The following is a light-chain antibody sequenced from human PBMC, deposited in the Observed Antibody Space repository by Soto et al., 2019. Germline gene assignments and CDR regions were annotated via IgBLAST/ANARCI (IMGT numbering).Light chain of an antibody. CDR3: LQHYNYPRT. CDR2: SAS. V-gene: IGKV1-6*01. CDR1: QGIRSQ. Sequence: AILMTQSPSSLAASVGDGVTISCRASQGIRSQLAWYQRKPGKAPKLLISSASTLQSGVPSRFSGSGSGTDFTLTISSLQPEDFASYFCLQHYNYPRTFGQGTKVDI. J-gene: IGKJ1*01.